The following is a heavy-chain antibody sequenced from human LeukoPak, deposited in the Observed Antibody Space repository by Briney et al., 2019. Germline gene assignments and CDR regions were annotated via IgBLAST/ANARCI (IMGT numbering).Heavy chain of an antibody. V-gene: IGHV1-69*01. CDR3: ARELERVRAFDI. CDR1: GGTFSSYA. J-gene: IGHJ3*02. Sequence: GASVKVSCKASGGTFSSYAISWVRQAPGQGLEWMGGIIPIFGTANYAQKFQGRVTITADESTSTAYMELSSLRSEDTAVYYCARELERVRAFDIWGQGTMVTVSS. D-gene: IGHD1-1*01. CDR2: IIPIFGTA.